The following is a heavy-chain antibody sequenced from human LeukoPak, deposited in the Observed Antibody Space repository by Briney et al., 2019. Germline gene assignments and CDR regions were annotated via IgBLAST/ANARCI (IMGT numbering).Heavy chain of an antibody. D-gene: IGHD5-18*01. V-gene: IGHV3-30*03. CDR1: GFTFSSYG. Sequence: GGSLRLSCAASGFTFSSYGMHWVRQAPGKGLEWVAVISHDGSNKYYGDSVKGRFTISRDNSKNTLYLQMNSLRAEDTAVYYCARGRYSDSGVDYWGQGTLVTVSS. CDR3: ARGRYSDSGVDY. CDR2: ISHDGSNK. J-gene: IGHJ4*02.